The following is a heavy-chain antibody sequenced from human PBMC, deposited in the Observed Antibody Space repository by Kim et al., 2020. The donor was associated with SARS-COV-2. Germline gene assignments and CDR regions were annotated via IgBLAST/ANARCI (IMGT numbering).Heavy chain of an antibody. CDR3: ARNGVVVTAISGMDV. CDR2: IYYSGST. CDR1: GGSISSYY. D-gene: IGHD2-21*02. Sequence: SETLSLTCTVSGGSISSYYWSWIRQPPGKGLEWIGYIYYSGSTNYNPSLKSRVTISVDTSKNQFSLKLSSVTAADTAVYYCARNGVVVTAISGMDVWGQGTTVTVSS. J-gene: IGHJ6*02. V-gene: IGHV4-59*13.